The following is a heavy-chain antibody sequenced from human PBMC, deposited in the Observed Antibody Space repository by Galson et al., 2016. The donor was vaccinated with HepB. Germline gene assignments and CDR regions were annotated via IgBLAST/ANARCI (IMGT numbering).Heavy chain of an antibody. J-gene: IGHJ3*02. CDR3: AKGGDSTI. D-gene: IGHD2-2*01. V-gene: IGHV3-30*18. CDR2: ISYDGADK. CDR1: GFTFSSYA. Sequence: SLRLSCAASGFTFSSYAMSWVRQAPVKGLEWVGVISYDGADKHYGDSVKGRFTISRDNSNNTLWLQMDCLRAEDTAVYYCAKGGDSTIWGQGAMVTVSS.